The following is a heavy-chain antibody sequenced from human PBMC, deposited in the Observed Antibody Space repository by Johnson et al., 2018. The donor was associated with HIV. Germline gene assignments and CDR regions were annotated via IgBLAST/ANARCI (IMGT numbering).Heavy chain of an antibody. CDR1: GLTFSNYG. CDR2: IRYDGSNK. J-gene: IGHJ3*02. V-gene: IGHV3-30*02. CDR3: AKIWGDIASTGDAFDI. Sequence: QEQLVESGGGVVQPGGSLRLSCAASGLTFSNYGSHWVRQAPGKGLEWVAFIRYDGSNKYYADSVKGRFTIFRDNYKNTLYLQMDSLRPEDTAVYYCAKIWGDIASTGDAFDIWGQGTMVTVSS. D-gene: IGHD5/OR15-5a*01.